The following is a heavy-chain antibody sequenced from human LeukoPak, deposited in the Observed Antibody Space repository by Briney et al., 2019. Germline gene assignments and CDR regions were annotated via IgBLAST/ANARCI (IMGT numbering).Heavy chain of an antibody. D-gene: IGHD5-12*01. CDR2: ISYDGSNK. CDR1: GFSFSSNS. J-gene: IGHJ4*02. CDR3: AREWVSGYDSAFDY. V-gene: IGHV3-30*03. Sequence: GGSLRLSCAASGFSFSSNSMNWVRQAPGKGLEWVAVISYDGSNKYYADSVKGRFTISRDNSKNTLYLQMNSLRAEDTAVYHCAREWVSGYDSAFDYWGQGTLVTVSS.